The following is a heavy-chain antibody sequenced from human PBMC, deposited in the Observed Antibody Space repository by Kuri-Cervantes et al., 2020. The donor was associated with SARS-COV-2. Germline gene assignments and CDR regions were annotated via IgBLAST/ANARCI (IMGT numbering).Heavy chain of an antibody. CDR1: GYTFIDYH. Sequence: ASVKVSCKASGYTFIDYHMHWVRQAPGQGLEWMGWINPNGGGTNYAQKFQGRVTMTSDTSFDTAYMELSGLRSDDTAVYDCAKIAGGVSVVADAFDFWGQGTLVTVSS. D-gene: IGHD3-16*01. J-gene: IGHJ3*01. V-gene: IGHV1-2*02. CDR2: INPNGGGT. CDR3: AKIAGGVSVVADAFDF.